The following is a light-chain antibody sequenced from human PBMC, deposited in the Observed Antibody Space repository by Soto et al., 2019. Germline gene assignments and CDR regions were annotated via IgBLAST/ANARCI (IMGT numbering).Light chain of an antibody. Sequence: QSVLTQPASVYGSPGQSITISCTGTSSDVGGYNYVSWYQQRPGKAPKFMIYDVSNRPSGVSNRFSGSKSGNTASLTISGLQAEDEADYYCCSYTTSNTRQIVFGTGTKVTVL. CDR2: DVS. J-gene: IGLJ1*01. CDR1: SSDVGGYNY. V-gene: IGLV2-14*01. CDR3: CSYTTSNTRQIV.